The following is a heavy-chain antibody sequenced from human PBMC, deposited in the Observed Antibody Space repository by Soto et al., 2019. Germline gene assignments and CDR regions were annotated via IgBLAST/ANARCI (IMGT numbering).Heavy chain of an antibody. J-gene: IGHJ4*02. CDR2: ISYDGSNK. V-gene: IGHV3-30-3*01. Sequence: PGGSLRLSCAASGFTFSSYAMHRVRQAPGKGLEWVAVISYDGSNKYYADSVKGRFTISRDNSKNTLYLQMNSLGAEDTAVYYCARDGGYCSSTSCSVFVFHRNFDYWGQGTLVTVSS. D-gene: IGHD2-2*01. CDR3: ARDGGYCSSTSCSVFVFHRNFDY. CDR1: GFTFSSYA.